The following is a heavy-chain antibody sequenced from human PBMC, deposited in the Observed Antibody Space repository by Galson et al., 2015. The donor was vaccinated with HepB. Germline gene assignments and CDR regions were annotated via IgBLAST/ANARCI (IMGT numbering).Heavy chain of an antibody. V-gene: IGHV3-66*02. CDR1: EFIVSSNY. D-gene: IGHD3-16*01. Sequence: SLRLSCAASEFIVSSNYMIWVRQAPGKGLEWFSVIYSGGTTYYADPVKGRFTISRDKSRNTVYLQMSSLTPEDTAVYFCVPFPTALPPGDSRGQGTLVTVSS. CDR2: IYSGGTT. J-gene: IGHJ4*02. CDR3: VPFPTALPPGDS.